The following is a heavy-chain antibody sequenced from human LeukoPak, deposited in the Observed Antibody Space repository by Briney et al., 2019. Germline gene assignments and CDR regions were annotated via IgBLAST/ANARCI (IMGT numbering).Heavy chain of an antibody. J-gene: IGHJ4*02. Sequence: SETLSLTCAVYGGSFSDYYWSWIRQPPGKGLEWIGEINHSGSTNYNPSLKSRVTISVDTSKNQFSLKLSSVTAADTAVYYCARVSGWLRSYFDYWGQGTLVTVSS. CDR1: GGSFSDYY. V-gene: IGHV4-34*01. CDR2: INHSGST. CDR3: ARVSGWLRSYFDY. D-gene: IGHD5-12*01.